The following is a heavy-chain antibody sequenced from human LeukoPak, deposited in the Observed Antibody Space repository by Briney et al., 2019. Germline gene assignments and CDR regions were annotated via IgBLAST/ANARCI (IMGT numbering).Heavy chain of an antibody. CDR1: GFTFSSYA. CDR2: IKQDGSEK. J-gene: IGHJ6*02. CDR3: ARSTPGGRNYDFWSYYYYYGMDV. D-gene: IGHD3-3*01. V-gene: IGHV3-7*01. Sequence: PGESLRLSCAASGFTFSSYAMSWVRQAPGKGLEWVANIKQDGSEKYYVDSVKGRFTISRDNAKNSLYLQMNSLRAEDTAVYYCARSTPGGRNYDFWSYYYYYGMDVWGQGTTVTVSS.